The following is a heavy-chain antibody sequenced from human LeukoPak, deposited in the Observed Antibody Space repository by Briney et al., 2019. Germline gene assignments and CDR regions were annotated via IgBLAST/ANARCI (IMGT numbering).Heavy chain of an antibody. D-gene: IGHD2-2*01. CDR1: GYSISSGYY. CDR3: ARTGCSSTSCSRSTLYYYYYYMDV. CDR2: IYHSGST. Sequence: PSETLSLTCAVSGYSISSGYYWGWIRQPPGKGLEWIGSIYHSGSTYYNPSLKSRVTISVDTSKNQLSLKLSSVTAADTAVYYCARTGCSSTSCSRSTLYYYYYYMDVWGKGTTVTVSS. V-gene: IGHV4-38-2*01. J-gene: IGHJ6*03.